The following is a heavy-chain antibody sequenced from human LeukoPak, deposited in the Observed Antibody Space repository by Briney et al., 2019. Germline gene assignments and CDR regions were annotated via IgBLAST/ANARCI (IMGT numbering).Heavy chain of an antibody. CDR2: IIPIFGTA. V-gene: IGHV1-69*05. CDR3: ARGRALYHYDSSGSLNWFDP. D-gene: IGHD3-22*01. Sequence: GASVKVSCKASGGTFSSYAISWVRQAPGQGLEWMGGIIPIFGTANYAQKFQGRVTITTDESTSTAYMELSSLRSEDTAVYYCARGRALYHYDSSGSLNWFDPWGQGTLVTVSS. J-gene: IGHJ5*02. CDR1: GGTFSSYA.